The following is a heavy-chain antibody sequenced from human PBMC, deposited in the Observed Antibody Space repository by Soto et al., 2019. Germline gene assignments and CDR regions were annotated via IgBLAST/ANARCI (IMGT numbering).Heavy chain of an antibody. J-gene: IGHJ6*02. D-gene: IGHD2-21*02. CDR1: GFTFSSYA. CDR2: ISGSGGST. Sequence: GGSLRLSCAASGFTFSSYAMSWVRQAPGKGLEWVSAISGSGGSTYYADSVKGRFTISRDNSKNTLYLQMNSLRAEDTAVYYCATDQEDRGDFDAYYYYGMDVWGQGTTVTVSS. V-gene: IGHV3-23*01. CDR3: ATDQEDRGDFDAYYYYGMDV.